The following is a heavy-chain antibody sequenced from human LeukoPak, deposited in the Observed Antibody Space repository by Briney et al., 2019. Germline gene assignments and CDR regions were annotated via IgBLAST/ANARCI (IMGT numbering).Heavy chain of an antibody. Sequence: GGSLRLPCAASGFIFSSYGMHWVRQAPGKGLEWVAVIWYDGSNKYYADSVKGRFTISRDNSKNTLYLQVNSLRAEDTAVYYCARDELAVAKKGFLDSWGQGTLVTVSS. J-gene: IGHJ4*02. D-gene: IGHD6-19*01. CDR3: ARDELAVAKKGFLDS. CDR1: GFIFSSYG. CDR2: IWYDGSNK. V-gene: IGHV3-33*01.